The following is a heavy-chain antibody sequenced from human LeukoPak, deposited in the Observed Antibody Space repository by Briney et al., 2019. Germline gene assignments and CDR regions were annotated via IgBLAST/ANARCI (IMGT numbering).Heavy chain of an antibody. Sequence: GASVKVSCKASGYTFTGYYMHWVRQAPGQGLEWMGIINPSGGSTSYAQKFQGRVTMTRDTSTSTVYMELSSLRSEDTAVYYCARGGETNWNPKSYYYYYYMDVWGKGTTVTVSS. J-gene: IGHJ6*03. V-gene: IGHV1-46*01. CDR1: GYTFTGYY. D-gene: IGHD1-1*01. CDR3: ARGGETNWNPKSYYYYYYMDV. CDR2: INPSGGST.